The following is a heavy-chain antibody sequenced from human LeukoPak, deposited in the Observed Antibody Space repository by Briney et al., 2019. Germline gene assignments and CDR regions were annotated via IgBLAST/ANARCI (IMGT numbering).Heavy chain of an antibody. CDR1: GYTFNNFV. CDR3: ARGQSLYY. Sequence: ASVTVPCKASGYTFNNFVISWVRQAPGQGLEWVGWISPHTYTTRYATRVQGRVTMTTDTSTTTVYMELRSLRSDDTAVYFCARGQSLYYWGQGTPVTVSS. J-gene: IGHJ4*02. CDR2: ISPHTYTT. V-gene: IGHV1-18*01. D-gene: IGHD3-16*01.